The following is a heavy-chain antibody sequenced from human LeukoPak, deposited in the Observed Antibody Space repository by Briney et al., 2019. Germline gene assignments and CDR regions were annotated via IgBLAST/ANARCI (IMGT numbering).Heavy chain of an antibody. J-gene: IGHJ4*02. CDR2: INHSGST. CDR1: GGSFSGYY. CDR3: ARGHGDYFDY. V-gene: IGHV4-34*01. D-gene: IGHD4-17*01. Sequence: SETLSLTCAVYGGSFSGYYWSWIRQPPGKGLEWIGEINHSGSTNYNPSLKSRVTISVDTSKNQFSLKLSSVTAADTAVYHCARGHGDYFDYWGQGTLVTVSS.